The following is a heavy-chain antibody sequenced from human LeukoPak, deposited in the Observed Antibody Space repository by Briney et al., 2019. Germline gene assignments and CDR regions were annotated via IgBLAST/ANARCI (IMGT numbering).Heavy chain of an antibody. CDR3: ARRRGWSVDY. CDR1: GGSISSSSYY. Sequence: SETLSLTCTVSGGSISSSSYYWGWIRQPLGKGLEWIGSIYYSGSTYYNPSLKSRVTISVDTSKNQFSLKLSSVTAADTAVYYCARRRGWSVDYWGQGTLVTVSS. D-gene: IGHD6-19*01. V-gene: IGHV4-39*01. CDR2: IYYSGST. J-gene: IGHJ4*02.